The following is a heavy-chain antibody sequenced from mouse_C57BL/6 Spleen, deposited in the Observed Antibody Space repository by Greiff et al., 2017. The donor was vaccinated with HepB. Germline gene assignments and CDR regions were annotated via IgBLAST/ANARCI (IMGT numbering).Heavy chain of an antibody. Sequence: EVQLQQSGTVLARPGASVKMSCKTSGYTFTSYWMHWVKQRPGQGLEWIGDLYPGNSDTSYNQKFKGKAKLTAVSYASTAYMELSILTNDDAAVYYFTRVAYYSNSFAELGQGTLVTVSA. CDR2: LYPGNSDT. D-gene: IGHD2-5*01. CDR1: GYTFTSYW. J-gene: IGHJ3*01. CDR3: TRVAYYSNSFAE. V-gene: IGHV1-5*01.